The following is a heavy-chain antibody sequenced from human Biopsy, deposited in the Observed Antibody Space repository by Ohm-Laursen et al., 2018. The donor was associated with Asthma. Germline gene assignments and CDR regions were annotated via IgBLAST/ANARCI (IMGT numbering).Heavy chain of an antibody. CDR1: GYTFNSAG. CDR2: ISVYNGNT. V-gene: IGHV1-18*01. CDR3: ARAVDYSHYYGIDV. D-gene: IGHD3-10*01. Sequence: SVKVSCKTSGYTFNSAGITWVRQAPGQGIGWMGWISVYNGNTKVAQKLQDRVTMITDTSTSTAYMELRSLRSDDTAVYFCARAVDYSHYYGIDVWGQGTTVTVS. J-gene: IGHJ6*02.